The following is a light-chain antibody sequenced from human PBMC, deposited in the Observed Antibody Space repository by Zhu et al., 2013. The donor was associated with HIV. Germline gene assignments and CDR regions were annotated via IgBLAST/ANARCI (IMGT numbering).Light chain of an antibody. CDR1: QSVGSN. V-gene: IGKV3-15*01. CDR3: QQYDQWPPLT. J-gene: IGKJ4*01. Sequence: EIVLTQSPATLSVSPGERATLSCRASQSVGSNLAWYHQKAGRAPRLLIYGASTRATGVPSRFRGSGSGTDFTFTITSLQSEDVGVFYCQQYDQWPPLTFGGGTKIQIK. CDR2: GAS.